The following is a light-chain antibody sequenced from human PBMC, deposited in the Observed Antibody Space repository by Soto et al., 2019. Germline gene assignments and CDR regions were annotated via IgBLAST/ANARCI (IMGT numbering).Light chain of an antibody. Sequence: DIVMTQSPDSLAASLRARAPINCKCSQSALFRSNNKNYLAWYQQNPGQPPNLLISWASTRDSGVPDRFSGSGSGTEFTLTISSLQAEDVAVYYCQQYYSTKYTYGRWSKVDIK. J-gene: IGKJ2*01. V-gene: IGKV4-1*01. CDR3: QQYYSTKYT. CDR2: WAS. CDR1: QSALFRSNNKNY.